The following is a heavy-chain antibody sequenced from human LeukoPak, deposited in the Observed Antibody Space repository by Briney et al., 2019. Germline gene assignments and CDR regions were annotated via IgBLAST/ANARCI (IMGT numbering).Heavy chain of an antibody. J-gene: IGHJ4*02. CDR1: GGSISSYY. CDR2: IYSTGST. D-gene: IGHD6-13*01. V-gene: IGHV4-4*07. Sequence: SETLSLTCTVSGGSISSYYWSWIRQPAGKGLEWIGRIYSTGSTNCNPSLKSRVTMSVDTSKNQFSLRLRSVTAADTAVYYFARQIAAAGTAGFDFWGQGALVPVSS. CDR3: ARQIAAAGTAGFDF.